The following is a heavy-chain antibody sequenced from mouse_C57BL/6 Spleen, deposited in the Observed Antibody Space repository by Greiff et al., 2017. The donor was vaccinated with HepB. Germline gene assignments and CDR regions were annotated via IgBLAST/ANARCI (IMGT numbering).Heavy chain of an antibody. D-gene: IGHD1-1*01. CDR2: ISDGGSYT. J-gene: IGHJ4*01. Sequence: EVKLMESGGGLVKPGGSLKLSCAASGFTFSSYAMSWVRQTPEKRLEWVATISDGGSYTYYPDNVKGRFTISRDNAKNNLYLQMSHLKSEDTAMYYCARDNYGSGAMDYWGQGTSVTVSS. CDR3: ARDNYGSGAMDY. CDR1: GFTFSSYA. V-gene: IGHV5-4*01.